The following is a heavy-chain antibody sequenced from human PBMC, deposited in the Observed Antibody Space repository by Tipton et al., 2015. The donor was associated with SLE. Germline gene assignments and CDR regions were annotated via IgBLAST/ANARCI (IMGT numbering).Heavy chain of an antibody. CDR1: GYTFTSYY. Sequence: QVQLVQSGAEVKRPGASVKVSCKASGYTFTSYYMHWVRQAPGQGLEWMGGIIPIFGTANYAQKFQGRVTITADKSTSTAYMELSSLRSEDTAVYYCARASYSSIDLGGLQHWGQGTLVTVSS. J-gene: IGHJ1*01. CDR3: ARASYSSIDLGGLQH. V-gene: IGHV1-69*06. D-gene: IGHD6-13*01. CDR2: IIPIFGTA.